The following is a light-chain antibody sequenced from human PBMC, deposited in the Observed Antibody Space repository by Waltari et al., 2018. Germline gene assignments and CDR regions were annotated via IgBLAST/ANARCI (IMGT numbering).Light chain of an antibody. CDR1: QSVGKN. CDR3: QKYRSLPAT. V-gene: IGKV3-20*01. J-gene: IGKJ1*01. CDR2: HAS. Sequence: EVVLTQSPGTLSLSPGEGATLSCRASQSVGKNLAWYQQRPGQAPRLLIYHASIRATGIPDRFSGSGSETDFSLTISRLEPEDFAVYYCQKYRSLPATFGQGTKVEI.